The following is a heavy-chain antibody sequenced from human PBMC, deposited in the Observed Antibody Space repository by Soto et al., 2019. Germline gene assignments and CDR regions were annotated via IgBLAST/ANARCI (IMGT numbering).Heavy chain of an antibody. CDR2: IYYSGST. CDR3: ARHRGYSSSWYDAFDI. Sequence: SETLSLTCTVSGGSISSSSHYWGWIRQPPGKGLEWIGSIYYSGSTYYNPSLKSRVTISVDTSKNQFSLKLSSVTAADTAVYYCARHRGYSSSWYDAFDIWGQGTMVTVSS. D-gene: IGHD6-13*01. J-gene: IGHJ3*02. V-gene: IGHV4-39*01. CDR1: GGSISSSSHY.